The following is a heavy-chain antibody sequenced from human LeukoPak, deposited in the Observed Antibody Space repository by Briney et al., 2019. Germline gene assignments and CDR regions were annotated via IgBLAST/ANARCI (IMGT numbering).Heavy chain of an antibody. CDR2: INHSGST. Sequence: SETLSLTCAVYGVSFSGYYWSWIRQPPGKGLEWIGEINHSGSTNYNPSLKSRVTITVDTSKNQFSLKLSSVTAAHTAVYYCARATRPTIFWPVPQPGASFDIWGQGTMVTVSS. D-gene: IGHD3-9*01. V-gene: IGHV4-34*01. CDR1: GVSFSGYY. J-gene: IGHJ3*02. CDR3: ARATRPTIFWPVPQPGASFDI.